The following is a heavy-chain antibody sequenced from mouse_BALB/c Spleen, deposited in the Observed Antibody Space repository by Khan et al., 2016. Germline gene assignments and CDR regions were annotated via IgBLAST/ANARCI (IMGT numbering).Heavy chain of an antibody. CDR1: GYTFTDYY. CDR3: ARTYYGDCAMAY. V-gene: IGHV1-77*01. Sequence: VQLQESGTELPRPGASVKLSCKASGYTFTDYYLPWLKQRTGQGFEWLGEILPGSGRTYYTDKFKGSASLTADTSSTTAYMQLGSLTSEDSAVYLGARTYYGDCAMAYWGHGASVTVSS. D-gene: IGHD1-1*02. CDR2: ILPGSGRT. J-gene: IGHJ4*01.